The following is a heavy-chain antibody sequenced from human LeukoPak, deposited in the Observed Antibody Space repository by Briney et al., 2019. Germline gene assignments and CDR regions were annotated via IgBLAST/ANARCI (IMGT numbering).Heavy chain of an antibody. CDR2: MNPNSGHS. Sequence: ASVKVSCKASGYTFTSYDIIWVRQASGQGLEWMGWMNPNSGHSGYAQKFQGRVTMTRTTSISTAYMELTSLTSEDSAVYYCARSIVGVRKRNDYWGQGTLVTVSS. D-gene: IGHD1-26*01. CDR1: GYTFTSYD. J-gene: IGHJ4*02. CDR3: ARSIVGVRKRNDY. V-gene: IGHV1-8*01.